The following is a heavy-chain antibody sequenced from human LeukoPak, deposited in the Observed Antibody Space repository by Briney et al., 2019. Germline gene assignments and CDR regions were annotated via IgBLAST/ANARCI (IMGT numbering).Heavy chain of an antibody. V-gene: IGHV1-2*02. CDR3: ARDLGYCTKNACRRRFDP. J-gene: IGHJ5*02. Sequence: AASVKVSCKASGYTFTGDYIHWVRQAPGQALEWMGWINPNTGGTDFAQKFRGRVTMTRDTSIKTAYMELSRLRSDDTAVYYCARDLGYCTKNACRRRFDPWGQGTLVTVSS. D-gene: IGHD2-8*01. CDR1: GYTFTGDY. CDR2: INPNTGGT.